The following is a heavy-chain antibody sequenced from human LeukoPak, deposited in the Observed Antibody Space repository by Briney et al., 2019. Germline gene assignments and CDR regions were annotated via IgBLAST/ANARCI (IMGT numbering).Heavy chain of an antibody. CDR2: IYHSGST. V-gene: IGHV4-4*02. J-gene: IGHJ5*02. D-gene: IGHD3-10*01. CDR3: ARRRAYYYGSGSYYNALAKNWFDP. CDR1: GGSISSSNW. Sequence: SGTLSLTCAVSGGSISSSNWWSWVRQPPGKGLEWIGEIYHSGSTNYNPSLKSRVTISVDKSKNQFSLKLSSVTAADTAVYYCARRRAYYYGSGSYYNALAKNWFDPWGQGTLVTVSS.